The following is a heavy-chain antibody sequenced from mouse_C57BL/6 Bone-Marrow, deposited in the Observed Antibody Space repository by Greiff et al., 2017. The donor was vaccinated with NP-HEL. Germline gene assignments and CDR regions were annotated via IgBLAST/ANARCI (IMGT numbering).Heavy chain of an antibody. D-gene: IGHD1-1*01. CDR3: ARDRGYYGSSSYYFDY. V-gene: IGHV5-16*01. J-gene: IGHJ2*01. Sequence: EVHLVESEGGLVQPGSSMKLSCTASGFTFSDYYMAWVRQVPEKGLEWVANINYDGSSTYYLDSLKSRFIISRDNAKNILYLQMSSLKSEDTATYYCARDRGYYGSSSYYFDYWGQGTTLTVSS. CDR1: GFTFSDYY. CDR2: INYDGSST.